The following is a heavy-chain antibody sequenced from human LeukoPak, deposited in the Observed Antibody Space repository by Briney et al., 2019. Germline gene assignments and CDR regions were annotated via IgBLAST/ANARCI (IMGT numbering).Heavy chain of an antibody. D-gene: IGHD6-13*01. J-gene: IGHJ2*01. CDR1: GGSISSYD. CDR2: IYASGST. V-gene: IGHV4-4*07. CDR3: ARVSSSWYQDWYFDL. Sequence: SETLSLTCTVSGGSISSYDWSWIRQPAGKGLEWIGRIYASGSTNYNPSLKSRVSMSVDTSKRQFSLKLSSVTAADTAVYYCARVSSSWYQDWYFDLWGRGTVVTVSS.